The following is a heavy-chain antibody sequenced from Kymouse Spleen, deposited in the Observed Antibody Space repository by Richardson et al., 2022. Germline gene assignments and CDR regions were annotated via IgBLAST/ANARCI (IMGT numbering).Heavy chain of an antibody. Sequence: EVQLVESGGGLVQPGGSLRLSCAASGFTFSSYAMSWVRQAPGKGLEWVSAISGSGGSTYYADSVKGRFTISRDNSKNTLYLQMNSLRAEDTAVYYCAKDGRFLEWLPRYYYYGMDVWGQGTTVTVSS. J-gene: IGHJ6*02. CDR2: ISGSGGST. V-gene: IGHV3-23*04. CDR3: AKDGRFLEWLPRYYYYGMDV. D-gene: IGHD3-3*01. CDR1: GFTFSSYA.